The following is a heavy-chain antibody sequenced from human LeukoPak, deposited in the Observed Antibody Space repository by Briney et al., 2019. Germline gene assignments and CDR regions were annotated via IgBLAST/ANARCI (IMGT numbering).Heavy chain of an antibody. D-gene: IGHD3-22*01. CDR1: GGLIGSSSFY. CDR2: LAYSGNT. J-gene: IGHJ4*02. CDR3: ASSTSYYYDSSGYFEY. V-gene: IGHV4-39*01. Sequence: PSETLSLTCTVSGGLIGSSSFYWAWIRQPPGKGLEWIGSLAYSGNTYYKSSLKSRVTLSVDASKNQFSLNLTSVTAADTALFYCASSTSYYYDSSGYFEYWGQGILVTVSS.